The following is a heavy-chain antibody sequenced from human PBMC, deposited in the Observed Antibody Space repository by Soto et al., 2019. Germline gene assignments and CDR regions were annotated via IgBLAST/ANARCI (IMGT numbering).Heavy chain of an antibody. J-gene: IGHJ5*02. V-gene: IGHV4-59*08. CDR1: GGSISSYY. CDR2: MYYGGRT. CDR3: ARRTPSPFILSSSRGAWFAP. Sequence: SETLSLTYTVSGGSISSYYWSWIRQPPGKGLEWIGYMYYGGRTNYNPSLKSRVTISVDTSKMQVSLKLSSVTAADTAVYFCARRTPSPFILSSSRGAWFAPRGKG. D-gene: IGHD2-15*01.